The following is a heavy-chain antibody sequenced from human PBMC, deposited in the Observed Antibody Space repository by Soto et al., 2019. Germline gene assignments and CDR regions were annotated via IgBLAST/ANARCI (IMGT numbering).Heavy chain of an antibody. Sequence: AGGSLRLSCVASGFTLSTYAMSWVRQAPGKGLEWVSGITGSGGSTYYADSVKGRFTISRDNSKSTVSLHMNSLRAEDTAVYYCARDWDSSGYFWFDPWGQGTLVTVSS. CDR3: ARDWDSSGYFWFDP. D-gene: IGHD3-22*01. CDR1: GFTLSTYA. V-gene: IGHV3-23*01. CDR2: ITGSGGST. J-gene: IGHJ5*02.